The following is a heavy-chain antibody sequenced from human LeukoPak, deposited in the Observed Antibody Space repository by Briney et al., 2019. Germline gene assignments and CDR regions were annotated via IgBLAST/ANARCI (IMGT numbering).Heavy chain of an antibody. CDR3: ARESEWEPGSDFDY. Sequence: GRSLRLSCAASGFTVSSNYTSWVRQAPGKGLEWVANIKQDGSEKYYVDSVKGRFTISRDNAKNSLYLQMNSLRAEDTAVYYCARESEWEPGSDFDYWGQGTLVTVSS. CDR1: GFTVSSNY. CDR2: IKQDGSEK. V-gene: IGHV3-7*01. D-gene: IGHD1-26*01. J-gene: IGHJ4*02.